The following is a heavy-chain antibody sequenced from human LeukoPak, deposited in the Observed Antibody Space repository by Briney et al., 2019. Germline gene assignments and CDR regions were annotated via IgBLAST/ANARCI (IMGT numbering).Heavy chain of an antibody. J-gene: IGHJ3*02. CDR3: ARTYYYGSGNYNDAFDI. Sequence: LSLTCTVSGGSISSGGYYWSWIRQAPGKGLEWVSYIGTTASITYYGDSVRGRFTISRDNAKNSLYLQMNSLRAEDTAIYYCARTYYYGSGNYNDAFDIWGQGTMVTVSS. CDR2: IGTTASIT. D-gene: IGHD3-10*01. V-gene: IGHV3-11*01. CDR1: GGSISSGGYY.